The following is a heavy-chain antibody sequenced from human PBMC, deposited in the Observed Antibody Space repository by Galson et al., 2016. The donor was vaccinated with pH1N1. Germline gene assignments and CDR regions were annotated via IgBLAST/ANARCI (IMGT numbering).Heavy chain of an antibody. Sequence: SLRLSCAASGFTFSTFAMHWVRQAPGKGLEWVAIISYDGLNKYYGDSVQGRFTISRDNSKNTLYLQMDSLTPEDTAAFYCAREGGYNDILTGNPTGSNSYMDVWGKGTTVTVSS. V-gene: IGHV3-30-3*01. J-gene: IGHJ6*03. D-gene: IGHD3-9*01. CDR2: ISYDGLNK. CDR1: GFTFSTFA. CDR3: AREGGYNDILTGNPTGSNSYMDV.